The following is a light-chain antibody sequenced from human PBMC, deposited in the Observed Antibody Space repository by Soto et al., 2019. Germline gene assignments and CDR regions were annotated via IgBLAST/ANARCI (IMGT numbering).Light chain of an antibody. CDR2: KNN. V-gene: IGLV1-40*01. CDR3: SSYTSSSNVV. CDR1: GSNVGASYD. J-gene: IGLJ2*01. Sequence: QSVLTQPPSVSGAPGQTITMSCTGSGSNVGASYDVHWYQVLPGAGPRLLIYKNNNRPSGVPDRFSGSKSGTSASLAITGLRAEDEADYYCSSYTSSSNVVFGGGTKLTVL.